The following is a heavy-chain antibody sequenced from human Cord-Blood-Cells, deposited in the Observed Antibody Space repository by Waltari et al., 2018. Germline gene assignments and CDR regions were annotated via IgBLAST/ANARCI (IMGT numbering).Heavy chain of an antibody. CDR3: ARDREYSSSSWYFDL. V-gene: IGHV1-69*01. CDR1: GGTFSSSA. J-gene: IGHJ2*01. Sequence: QVQLVQSGAEVKKPGSSVKVSCKASGGTFSSSAISWVRQAPGQGLEWMGGIIPIFGTANYAQKFQGRVTITADESTSTAYMELSSLRAEDTAVYYCARDREYSSSSWYFDLWGRGTLVTVSS. CDR2: IIPIFGTA. D-gene: IGHD6-6*01.